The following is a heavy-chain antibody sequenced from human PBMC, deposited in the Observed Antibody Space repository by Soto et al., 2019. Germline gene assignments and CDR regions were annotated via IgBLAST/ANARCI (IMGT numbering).Heavy chain of an antibody. CDR1: GFTFSSFS. V-gene: IGHV3-64*04. CDR3: ARDYVGGVDF. Sequence: GGSLRLSCSASGFTFSSFSMHWVRQSPGKGLEYVSHMSSDGGRIYYADSVKGRFTISRDNAKNSLYLQMNSLRVEDTAIYYCARDYVGGVDFRGQGTLVTVSS. D-gene: IGHD3-16*01. CDR2: MSSDGGRI. J-gene: IGHJ4*02.